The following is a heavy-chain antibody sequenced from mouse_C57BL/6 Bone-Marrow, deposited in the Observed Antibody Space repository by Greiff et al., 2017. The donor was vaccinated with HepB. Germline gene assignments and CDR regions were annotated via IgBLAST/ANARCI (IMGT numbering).Heavy chain of an antibody. CDR2: ISSGGDYI. V-gene: IGHV5-9-1*02. D-gene: IGHD1-1*01. Sequence: EVKLVESGEGLVKPGGSLKLSCAASGFTFSSYAMSWVRQTPEKRLEWVAYISSGGDYIYYADTVKCRFTISRDNARNTLYLQMSSLKSEDTAMYYCTRDGPVRYRYFDVWGTGTTVTVSS. CDR3: TRDGPVRYRYFDV. J-gene: IGHJ1*03. CDR1: GFTFSSYA.